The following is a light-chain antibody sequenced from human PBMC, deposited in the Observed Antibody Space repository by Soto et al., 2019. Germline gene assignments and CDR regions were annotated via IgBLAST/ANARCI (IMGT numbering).Light chain of an antibody. CDR3: QQYYNWPIT. CDR2: GAS. Sequence: EIVMTQSPATLSVSPGERATPSCRASQSVSSNLAWYQQKPGQAPRLLIYGASTRATGIPARFSGSGSGTEFTLTISRLQSEDFAVYDCQQYYNWPITFGQGKRREIK. V-gene: IGKV3-15*01. CDR1: QSVSSN. J-gene: IGKJ5*01.